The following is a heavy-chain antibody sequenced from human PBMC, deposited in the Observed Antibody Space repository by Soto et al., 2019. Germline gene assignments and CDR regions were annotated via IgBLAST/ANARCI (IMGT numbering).Heavy chain of an antibody. Sequence: GASVKVSCKASGYTFTSYYMHWVRQAPGQGLEWMGIINPSGGSTSYAQKFQGRVTMTRDTSTSTVYMELSSLRSEDTAVYYCARDADPVGIAESSVEDDYWGQGTLVTVSS. D-gene: IGHD6-13*01. CDR2: INPSGGST. CDR3: ARDADPVGIAESSVEDDY. J-gene: IGHJ4*02. CDR1: GYTFTSYY. V-gene: IGHV1-46*01.